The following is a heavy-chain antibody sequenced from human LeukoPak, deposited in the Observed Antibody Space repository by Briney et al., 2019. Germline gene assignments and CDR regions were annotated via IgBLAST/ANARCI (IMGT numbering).Heavy chain of an antibody. CDR3: AREVGPLDY. CDR1: GFTFSSYE. V-gene: IGHV3-48*03. J-gene: IGHJ4*02. D-gene: IGHD2-15*01. Sequence: PGGSLRLSCAPSGFTFSSYEMNWVRQAPGKGLEWVSYISSRGTTIYYADSVKGRFTISRDNAKNSLYLQMNSLRAEDTAVYYCAREVGPLDYWGQGTLVTVSS. CDR2: ISSRGTTI.